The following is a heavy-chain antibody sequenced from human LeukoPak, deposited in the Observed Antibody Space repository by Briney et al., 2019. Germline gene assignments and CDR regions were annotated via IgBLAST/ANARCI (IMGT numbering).Heavy chain of an antibody. D-gene: IGHD3-16*01. CDR3: ARALYDYVWGSFDC. Sequence: GGSLRLSCAASGFTVSSNYMSWVRQAPGKGLEWVSVIYSGGSTYYADSVKGRFTISRDNSKNTLYLQMNSLRAEDTAVYYCARALYDYVWGSFDCWGQGTLVTVSS. J-gene: IGHJ4*02. V-gene: IGHV3-53*01. CDR2: IYSGGST. CDR1: GFTVSSNY.